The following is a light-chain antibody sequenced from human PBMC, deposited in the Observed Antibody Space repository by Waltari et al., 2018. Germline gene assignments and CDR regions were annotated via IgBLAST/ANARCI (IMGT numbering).Light chain of an antibody. J-gene: IGLJ2*01. CDR2: HND. Sequence: QSVLTQPPSVSAAPGQKVTISCSGGTSNIGNYYVSWYQHLPGAAPKLLIYHNDKRPSGIPDRFSASRSGTSATLGTTGLQIGDEADYYCATWDNSLTDVVFGGGTKLTVL. CDR3: ATWDNSLTDVV. V-gene: IGLV1-51*01. CDR1: TSNIGNYY.